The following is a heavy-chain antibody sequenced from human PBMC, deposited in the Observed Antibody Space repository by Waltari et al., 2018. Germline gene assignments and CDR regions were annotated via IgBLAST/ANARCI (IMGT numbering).Heavy chain of an antibody. D-gene: IGHD1-7*01. J-gene: IGHJ3*02. V-gene: IGHV4-4*07. CDR3: ARDGNWNYVDAFDI. CDR1: GGSISSYY. CDR2: IYTSGGT. Sequence: QVQLQESGPGLVKPSETLSLTCTVSGGSISSYYWSWIRQPAGKGLEWIGRIYTSGGTNYNPSLKSRVTMSVDTSKNQFSLKLSSVTAADTAVYYCARDGNWNYVDAFDIWGQGTMVTVSS.